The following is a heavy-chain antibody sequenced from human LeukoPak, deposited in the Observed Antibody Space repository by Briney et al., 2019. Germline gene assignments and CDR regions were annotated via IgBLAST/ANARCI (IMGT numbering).Heavy chain of an antibody. CDR2: ISAYNGNT. Sequence: ASVKVSCRASGYTFTSYGISWVRQAPGQGLEWMGWISAYNGNTNYAQKLQDRVTMTTDTSTSTAYMELRSLRSDDTAVYYCAAETTDHYYYYYGMDVWGQGTTVTVSS. D-gene: IGHD4-11*01. J-gene: IGHJ6*02. V-gene: IGHV1-18*01. CDR3: AAETTDHYYYYYGMDV. CDR1: GYTFTSYG.